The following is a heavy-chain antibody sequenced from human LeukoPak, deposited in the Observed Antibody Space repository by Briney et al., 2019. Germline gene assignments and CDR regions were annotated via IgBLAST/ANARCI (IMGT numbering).Heavy chain of an antibody. Sequence: SETLSLTCTVSGYSITSGYYWGCIRQPPGKGLEWIGEINHSGSTNYNPSLKSRVTISVDTSKNQFSLKLSSVTAADTAVYYCARDGFGNWGQGTLVTVSS. J-gene: IGHJ4*02. V-gene: IGHV4-38-2*02. CDR3: ARDGFGN. CDR2: INHSGST. D-gene: IGHD1-14*01. CDR1: GYSITSGYY.